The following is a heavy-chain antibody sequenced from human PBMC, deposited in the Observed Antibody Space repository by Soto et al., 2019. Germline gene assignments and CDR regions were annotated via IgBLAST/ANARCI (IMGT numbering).Heavy chain of an antibody. V-gene: IGHV4-30-4*01. J-gene: IGHJ4*02. D-gene: IGHD2-21*01. Sequence: ASETLSLTCSVFGGSVSSGDFYWGWIRQPPGKGLEWIAHIYDGGGKYYKPSLDSRLSLSVDTSKNQVSLKLTSVTAADTAVYYCARARVAVAEGGDFFDSWGQGTLVTVSS. CDR2: IYDGGGK. CDR3: ARARVAVAEGGDFFDS. CDR1: GGSVSSGDFY.